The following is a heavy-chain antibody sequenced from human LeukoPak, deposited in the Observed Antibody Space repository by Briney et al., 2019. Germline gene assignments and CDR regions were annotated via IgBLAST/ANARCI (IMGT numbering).Heavy chain of an antibody. CDR3: ARDSGERGSGSYLIAY. Sequence: PGGSLRLSCTASGFTFGDYAMSWVRQAPGKGLEWIGYIYYRVTSDYNPSLKSRVTMSVDMSARQISLKLSSVTAADTAVYYCARDSGERGSGSYLIAYWGQGTLVTVSS. J-gene: IGHJ4*02. CDR2: IYYRVTS. D-gene: IGHD3-10*01. V-gene: IGHV4-59*01. CDR1: GFTFGDYA.